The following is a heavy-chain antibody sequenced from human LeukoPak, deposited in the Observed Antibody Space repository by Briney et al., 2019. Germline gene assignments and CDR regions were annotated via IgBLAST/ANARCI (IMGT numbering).Heavy chain of an antibody. CDR3: ARESGSDSFDY. Sequence: GGSLRLSCAASGFTFSSYSINWVRQAPGKGLEWVSSISSSSSYIYYADSVKGRFTISRDNAKNSLYLQMNSLRAEDTAVYYCARESGSDSFDYWGQGTLVTVSS. CDR2: ISSSSSYI. CDR1: GFTFSSYS. D-gene: IGHD2-21*02. J-gene: IGHJ4*02. V-gene: IGHV3-21*01.